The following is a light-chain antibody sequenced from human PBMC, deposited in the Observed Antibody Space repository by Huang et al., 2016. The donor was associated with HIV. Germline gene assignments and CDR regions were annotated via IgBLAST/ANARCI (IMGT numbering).Light chain of an antibody. CDR1: QSVSTF. CDR2: DAS. J-gene: IGKJ4*01. Sequence: EIMLTQSPATLSLSPGEKATLSCRASQSVSTFLAWYQQKPGQAPRLLIYDASNRGTGIPARFSGSGSGTDFTLTISSLEPEDFAVYYCQQRSNWPLTLGGGTKVEIQ. V-gene: IGKV3-11*01. CDR3: QQRSNWPLT.